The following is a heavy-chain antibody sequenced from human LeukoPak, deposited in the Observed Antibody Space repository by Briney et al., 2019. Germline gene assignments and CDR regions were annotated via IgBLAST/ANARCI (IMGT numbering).Heavy chain of an antibody. CDR3: GRGGYDMYD. CDR2: INRDGPT. V-gene: IGHV3-66*01. D-gene: IGHD2-2*01. J-gene: IGHJ6*02. CDR1: GFTFSSYS. Sequence: GGSLRLSCAASGFTFSSYSMNWVRQAPGKGLEWVSTINRDGPTFYADSVKGRFTISRDNSRNTLYLQMNSLRAEDTAVYYCGRGGYDMYDWGQGTTVSVSS.